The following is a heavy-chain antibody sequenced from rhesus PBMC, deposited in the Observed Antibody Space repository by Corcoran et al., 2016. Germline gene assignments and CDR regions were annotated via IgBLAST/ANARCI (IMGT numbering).Heavy chain of an antibody. CDR1: GYSISRGYY. D-gene: IGHD6-19*01. V-gene: IGHV4-99*02. Sequence: QVQLQESGPGLVKPSETLSLTCAVSGYSISRGYYWGWIRQPPGKGLEYIGYISGGVESIYYNPSRKSRVTISKDASKNQFSLNLNSVTAADTAVYYCAREQNWYCDLWGPGTPITISS. J-gene: IGHJ2*01. CDR3: AREQNWYCDL. CDR2: ISGGVESI.